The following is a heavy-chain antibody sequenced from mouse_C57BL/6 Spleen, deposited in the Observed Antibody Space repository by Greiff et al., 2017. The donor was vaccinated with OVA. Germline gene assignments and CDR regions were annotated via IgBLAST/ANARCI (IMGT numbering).Heavy chain of an antibody. CDR2: ISSGGSYT. J-gene: IGHJ3*01. Sequence: EVQGVESGGDLVKPGGSLKLSCAASGFTFSSYGMSWVRQTPDKRLEWVATISSGGSYTYYPDSVKGRFTISRDNAKNTLYLQMSSLKSEDTAMYYCARQDGSSQAWFAYWGQGTLVTVSA. D-gene: IGHD1-1*01. CDR3: ARQDGSSQAWFAY. CDR1: GFTFSSYG. V-gene: IGHV5-6*01.